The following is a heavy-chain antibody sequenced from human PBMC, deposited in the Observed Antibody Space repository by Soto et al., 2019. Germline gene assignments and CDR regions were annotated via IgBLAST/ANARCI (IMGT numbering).Heavy chain of an antibody. CDR2: IYYSGST. V-gene: IGHV4-39*01. CDR3: ARGRNWFDP. Sequence: SETLSLTCTVSGGSISSSSYYWGWIRQPPGKGPEWIGSIYYSGSTYYNPSLKSRVTISVDTSKNQFSLKLSSVTAADTAVYYCARGRNWFDPWGQGTLVTVSS. J-gene: IGHJ5*02. CDR1: GGSISSSSYY.